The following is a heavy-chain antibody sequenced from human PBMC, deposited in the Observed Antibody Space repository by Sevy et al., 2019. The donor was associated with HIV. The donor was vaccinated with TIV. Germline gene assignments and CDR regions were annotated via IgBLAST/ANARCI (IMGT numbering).Heavy chain of an antibody. CDR3: ATVGTTMVRGVITLDAFDI. CDR1: GYTLTELS. CDR2: FDPEDGET. J-gene: IGHJ3*02. V-gene: IGHV1-24*01. Sequence: ASVKVSCKVSGYTLTELSMHWVRQAPGKGLEWMGGFDPEDGETIYAQKFQGRVTMTEDTSTDTAYMELSSLRSEDTALYYCATVGTTMVRGVITLDAFDIWGQGTMVTVSS. D-gene: IGHD3-10*01.